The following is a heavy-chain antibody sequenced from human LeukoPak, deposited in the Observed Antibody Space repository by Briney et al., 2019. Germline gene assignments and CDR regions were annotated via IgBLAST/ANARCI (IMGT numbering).Heavy chain of an antibody. CDR3: ATPGSGASLVNSFDN. D-gene: IGHD1-26*01. V-gene: IGHV4-59*08. Sequence: PSETLSLTCTVSGGSISSYNMSWIRQPPGKGLEYIGYIYYSGNTNSNPSLNSRVTISVDTSKNQFSLQLSSVTAADTAVYYCATPGSGASLVNSFDNWGHGTLVTVSS. CDR2: IYYSGNT. CDR1: GGSISSYN. J-gene: IGHJ4*01.